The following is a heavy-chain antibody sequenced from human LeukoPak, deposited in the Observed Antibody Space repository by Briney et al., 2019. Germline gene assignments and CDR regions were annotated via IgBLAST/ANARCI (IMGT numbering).Heavy chain of an antibody. Sequence: SETLSLTCTVSGGSVSSGSYYWSWIRQPPGKGLEWFGYIYYSGSTNYNPSLKSRVTISVDTSKNQFSLKLSSVTAADTAVYYCGGAVDTAMVADAFDIWGQGTMVTVSS. CDR2: IYYSGST. J-gene: IGHJ3*02. CDR3: GGAVDTAMVADAFDI. D-gene: IGHD5-18*01. CDR1: GGSVSSGSYY. V-gene: IGHV4-61*01.